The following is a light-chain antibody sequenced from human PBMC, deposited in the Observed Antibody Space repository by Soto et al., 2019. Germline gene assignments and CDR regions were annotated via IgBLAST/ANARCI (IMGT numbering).Light chain of an antibody. CDR2: ETS. J-gene: IGKJ2*01. CDR3: QQCVGSPPMYT. CDR1: QSVSSSY. Sequence: EIVLTQSPGTLSLSPGERATLSCRASQSVSSSYLAWYQHKPGQAPRLLIYETSTRATGIPDSLSGSGSETDFTLTISRLEPEDFAVYYCQQCVGSPPMYTFGQGTKLEIK. V-gene: IGKV3-20*01.